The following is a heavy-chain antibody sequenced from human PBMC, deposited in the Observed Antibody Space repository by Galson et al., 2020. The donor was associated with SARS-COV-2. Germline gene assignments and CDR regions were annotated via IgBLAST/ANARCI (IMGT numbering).Heavy chain of an antibody. D-gene: IGHD3-10*01. CDR1: GWSFSDYS. Sequence: SETLSLTCAAYGWSFSDYSWTWARPPPGKRLKWIGEISHICSTNYSPSLKDRFFMSVDTSKNQFSLKLSSVTAADTAVYYCARGGSRPIMAFDYYYFYMDVWGKGTTVTVSS. CDR3: ARGGSRPIMAFDYYYFYMDV. V-gene: IGHV4-34*01. J-gene: IGHJ6*03. CDR2: ISHICST.